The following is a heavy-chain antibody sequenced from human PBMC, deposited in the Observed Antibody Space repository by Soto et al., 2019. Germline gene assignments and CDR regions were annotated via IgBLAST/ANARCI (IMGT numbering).Heavy chain of an antibody. D-gene: IGHD5-12*01. J-gene: IGHJ6*02. CDR3: ARVRGVVATGYYYYVMDV. CDR1: GGTFSSYT. V-gene: IGHV1-69*02. CDR2: IIPILGIA. Sequence: SVKVSCKASGGTFSSYTISWVRQAPGQGLEWMGRIIPILGIANYAQKFQGRVTITADKSTSTAYMELSSLRSEDTAVYYCARVRGVVATGYYYYVMDVSAQRTTVTVSS.